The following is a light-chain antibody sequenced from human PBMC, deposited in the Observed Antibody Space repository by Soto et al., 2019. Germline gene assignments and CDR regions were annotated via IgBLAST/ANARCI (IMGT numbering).Light chain of an antibody. V-gene: IGKV1-5*01. J-gene: IGKJ1*01. CDR1: QSIRTW. Sequence: DIQMTQSPSTLSASIGDRVTITCRASQSIRTWLAWYQQKPGKAPKLLIYDASNLQSGVPSRFSGSGSGTEFTLAICSLQPDDFATYYCQQYNTYSRTFGQGTKVDIK. CDR3: QQYNTYSRT. CDR2: DAS.